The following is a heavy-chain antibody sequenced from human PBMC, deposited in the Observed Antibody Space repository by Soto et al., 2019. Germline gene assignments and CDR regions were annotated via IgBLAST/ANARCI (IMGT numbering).Heavy chain of an antibody. CDR3: AKSSSYYYYMDV. CDR1: GGSISSYY. V-gene: IGHV4-59*08. Sequence: SETLSLTCTVSGGSISSYYWSWIRQPPGKGLEWIGYIYYSGSTNYNPSLKSRVTISIDTSKNQFSLKLSSVTAADTAVYYCAKSSSYYYYMDVWGKGTTVTVSS. J-gene: IGHJ6*03. CDR2: IYYSGST. D-gene: IGHD2-2*01.